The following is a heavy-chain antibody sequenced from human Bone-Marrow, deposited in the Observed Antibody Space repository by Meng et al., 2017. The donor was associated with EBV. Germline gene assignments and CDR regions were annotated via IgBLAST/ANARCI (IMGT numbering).Heavy chain of an antibody. CDR2: IFHSGST. V-gene: IGHV4-4*02. Sequence: QVKLQESGPGLVKPSGTLSLTCAVSGGSISSSSWWGWVRQPPGKGLEWIGEIFHSGSTKYNPSLRSRVTISVDESRNQFSLKVGSVTAADTAVYYCARVPLSYCSSTKCYGGVIDYWGQGTLVTVSA. CDR1: GGSISSSSW. J-gene: IGHJ4*02. CDR3: ARVPLSYCSSTKCYGGVIDY. D-gene: IGHD2-2*01.